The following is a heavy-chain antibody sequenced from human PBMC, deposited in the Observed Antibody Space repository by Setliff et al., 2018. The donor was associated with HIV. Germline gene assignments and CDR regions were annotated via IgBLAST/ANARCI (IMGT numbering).Heavy chain of an antibody. CDR3: VRSNSPAYYGDSVD. J-gene: IGHJ1*01. Sequence: SCKASGYSFTGYHMHWVRQAPGKGLEWVAVILSDGTQKYYADSVNGRFTVSRDNFKNTLYLQMNGLRAEDSGLYFCVRSNSPAYYGDSVDWGQGTQVTVSS. CDR2: ILSDGTQK. D-gene: IGHD4-17*01. CDR1: GYSFTGYH. V-gene: IGHV3-30*17.